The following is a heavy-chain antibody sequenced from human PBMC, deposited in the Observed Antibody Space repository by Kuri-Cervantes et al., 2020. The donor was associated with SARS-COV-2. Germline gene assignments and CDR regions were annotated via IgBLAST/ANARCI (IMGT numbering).Heavy chain of an antibody. CDR1: GFTFSNYD. Sequence: GGSLRLSCAPSGFTFSNYDMHWVRQAPGKGLEWVSVIYSGGSTYYADSVQGRFTISRDNSKNTLYLQMNSLRVEDTAVYYCAREDRYGGNLNWFDPWGQGTLVTVSS. J-gene: IGHJ5*02. D-gene: IGHD1-26*01. V-gene: IGHV3-53*01. CDR2: IYSGGST. CDR3: AREDRYGGNLNWFDP.